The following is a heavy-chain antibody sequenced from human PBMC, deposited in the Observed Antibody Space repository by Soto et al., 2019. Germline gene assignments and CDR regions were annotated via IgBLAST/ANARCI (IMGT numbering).Heavy chain of an antibody. CDR1: GYAFTGYY. J-gene: IGHJ6*02. V-gene: IGHV1-2*04. CDR2: INPNSGGT. D-gene: IGHD3-9*01. Sequence: ASVKVSCKASGYAFTGYYMHWVRQAPGQGLEWMGWINPNSGGTNYAQKFQGWVTMTRDTSISTAYMELSRLRSDDTAVYYCARVHNYDILTGYPPYGMDVWGQGTTVTVSS. CDR3: ARVHNYDILTGYPPYGMDV.